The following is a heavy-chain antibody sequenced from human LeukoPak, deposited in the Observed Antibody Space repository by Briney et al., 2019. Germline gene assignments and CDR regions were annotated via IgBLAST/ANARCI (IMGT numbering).Heavy chain of an antibody. D-gene: IGHD6-19*01. Sequence: KTSETLSLTCAVSGGSISSSNWWSWVRQPPGKGLEWIGEIYHSGSTNYNPSLKSRVTISVDKSKNQFSLKLSSVTAADTAVYYCARWRIAVAEGYYGMDVWGQGTTVTVSS. V-gene: IGHV4-4*02. CDR3: ARWRIAVAEGYYGMDV. CDR2: IYHSGST. J-gene: IGHJ6*02. CDR1: GGSISSSNW.